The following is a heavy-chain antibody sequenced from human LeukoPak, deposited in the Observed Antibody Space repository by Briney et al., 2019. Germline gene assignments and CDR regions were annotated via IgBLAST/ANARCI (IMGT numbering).Heavy chain of an antibody. D-gene: IGHD3-10*01. CDR3: AKDIRPTGNYGWFDP. J-gene: IGHJ5*02. V-gene: IGHV3-23*01. CDR1: GFSFSASS. Sequence: PGGSLRLSCAASGFSFSASSMSWVRQTPGKGLEWDSGISENGRNTYYADSVKGRFTVSRDNSKSTLYLQMNSLRPEDTAVYSCAKDIRPTGNYGWFDPWGQGTLVTVSS. CDR2: ISENGRNT.